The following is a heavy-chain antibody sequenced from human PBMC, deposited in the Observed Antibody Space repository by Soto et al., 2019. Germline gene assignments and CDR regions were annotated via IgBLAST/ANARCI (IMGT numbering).Heavy chain of an antibody. Sequence: EVQLVESGGGLVKPGGSLRLSCAASGFTFSSYSMNWVRQAPGKGLEWVSSISSSSSYIYYADSVKGRFTISRDNAKNSLYLQMNSLRAEDTAVYYCARDEGGSSWFGPGYYYYGMDVWGQGTTVTVSS. V-gene: IGHV3-21*01. D-gene: IGHD6-13*01. CDR3: ARDEGGSSWFGPGYYYYGMDV. CDR2: ISSSSSYI. CDR1: GFTFSSYS. J-gene: IGHJ6*02.